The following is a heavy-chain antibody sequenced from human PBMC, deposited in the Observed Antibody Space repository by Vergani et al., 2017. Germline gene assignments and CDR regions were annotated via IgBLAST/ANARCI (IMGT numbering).Heavy chain of an antibody. D-gene: IGHD4-23*01. J-gene: IGHJ4*02. CDR3: VRDNELSRWD. V-gene: IGHV3-7*01. Sequence: EVQLVESGGGLVQPGGSLRLSCEASGFPFSSFWMTWVRQAPGKGLEWVANINEPGNADYYLDSVKGRFTISRDNGKNLVYLQMDGLTPEDTAIYYCVRDNELSRWDWSQGTLVSVAS. CDR2: INEPGNAD. CDR1: GFPFSSFW.